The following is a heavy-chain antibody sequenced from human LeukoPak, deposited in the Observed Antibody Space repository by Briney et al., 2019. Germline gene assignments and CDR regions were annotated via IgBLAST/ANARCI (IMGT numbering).Heavy chain of an antibody. J-gene: IGHJ4*02. CDR2: IFYSGIT. CDR3: ARGGKNQLLSADFDY. V-gene: IGHV4-39*01. CDR1: GGSISSTTHY. D-gene: IGHD2-2*01. Sequence: SETLSLTCTVSGGSISSTTHYWGWIRQPPGKGLKWIGSIFYSGITYYNPSLKSRVTMSVDTSKNQFSLNLSSVTAADTAVYYCARGGKNQLLSADFDYWGQGTLVTVSS.